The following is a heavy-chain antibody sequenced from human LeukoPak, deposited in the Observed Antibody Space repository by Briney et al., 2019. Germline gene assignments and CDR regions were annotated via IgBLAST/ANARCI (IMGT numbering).Heavy chain of an antibody. CDR1: GFTFSSYW. Sequence: HPGGSLRLSCAASGFTFSSYWMSWVRQAPGKGLEWVAVIWYDGSNKYYADSVKGRFTISRDNSKNTLYLQMNSLRAEDTAVYYCARVPGYCSGGSCHYYYYGMDVWGQGTTVTVSS. CDR2: IWYDGSNK. D-gene: IGHD2-15*01. J-gene: IGHJ6*02. CDR3: ARVPGYCSGGSCHYYYYGMDV. V-gene: IGHV3-33*08.